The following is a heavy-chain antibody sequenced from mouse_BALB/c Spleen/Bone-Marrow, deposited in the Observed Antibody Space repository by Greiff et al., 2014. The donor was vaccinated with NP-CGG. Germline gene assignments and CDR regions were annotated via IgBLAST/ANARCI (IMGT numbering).Heavy chain of an antibody. CDR1: GYAFSSSW. CDR2: IYPGDGDT. J-gene: IGHJ4*01. CDR3: ARLIYGSSYIVDF. D-gene: IGHD1-1*01. Sequence: QVQLKQSGPELVKPGASVKISCKASGYAFSSSWMNWVKQRPGQGLEWIGRIYPGDGDTNYNGKFKGKATLTADKSSSTAYMQLSSLTSEDSAVFYCARLIYGSSYIVDFWGQGTSVTVSS. V-gene: IGHV1-82*01.